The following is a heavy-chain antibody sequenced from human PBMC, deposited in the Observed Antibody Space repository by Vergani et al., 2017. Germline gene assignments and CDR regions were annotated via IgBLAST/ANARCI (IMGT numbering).Heavy chain of an antibody. CDR1: GFTFSDYY. V-gene: IGHV3-11*04. CDR2: ISSSGYTI. D-gene: IGHD3-10*01. Sequence: QVQLVESGGGLVKPGGSLRLSCAASGFTFSDYYMSWIRQAPGKGLEWISYISSSGYTIYYADSVKGRFTISRDNAKNSLYLQMNSLRAEDTAVYYCARDREGSGTYHKGWFYYGLDVWGQGTTVTVSS. J-gene: IGHJ6*02. CDR3: ARDREGSGTYHKGWFYYGLDV.